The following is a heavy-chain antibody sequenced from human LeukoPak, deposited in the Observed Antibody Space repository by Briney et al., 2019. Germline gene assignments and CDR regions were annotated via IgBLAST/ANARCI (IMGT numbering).Heavy chain of an antibody. CDR1: GFTLSSNY. D-gene: IGHD5-24*01. J-gene: IGHJ4*02. Sequence: GGSLRLSCAASGFTLSSNYMSWVRQAPGKGLEWFSVFYADGSTYYADSAKGRFTISRDNSKNTLYLQMNSLRAEDTAVYYCARGDGYNFFDSWGQGTLVTVSS. CDR3: ARGDGYNFFDS. CDR2: FYADGST. V-gene: IGHV3-66*01.